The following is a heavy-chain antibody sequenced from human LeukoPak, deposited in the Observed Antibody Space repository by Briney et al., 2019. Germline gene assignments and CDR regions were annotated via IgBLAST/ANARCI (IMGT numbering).Heavy chain of an antibody. CDR2: LYSNGII. V-gene: IGHV3-53*01. CDR1: GFSVSSTY. D-gene: IGHD3-22*01. J-gene: IGHJ4*02. Sequence: TGGSLRLSCAASGFSVSSTYLTWVRQAPGKELEWLSVLYSNGIISYADSVKGRFTISRDSSESAVYLQMDNLRPEDTALYFCARGKLYSYETTSYYGPFDCWGQGTLVTVSS. CDR3: ARGKLYSYETTSYYGPFDC.